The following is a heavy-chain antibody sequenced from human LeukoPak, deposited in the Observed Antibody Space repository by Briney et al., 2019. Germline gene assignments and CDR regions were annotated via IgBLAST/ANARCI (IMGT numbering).Heavy chain of an antibody. CDR1: GGSSSSSSYY. V-gene: IGHV4-39*01. CDR3: ARHGDNAGGFDH. D-gene: IGHD4/OR15-4a*01. CDR2: MYNSGIT. J-gene: IGHJ4*02. Sequence: SETLSLXCTASGGSSSSSSYYWGWSRQPPGKGPEWIGSMYNSGITYYNPSLKSRVTISVDTSKNQFSLKLSSVTAADTAVYYCARHGDNAGGFDHWGQGTLVTVSS.